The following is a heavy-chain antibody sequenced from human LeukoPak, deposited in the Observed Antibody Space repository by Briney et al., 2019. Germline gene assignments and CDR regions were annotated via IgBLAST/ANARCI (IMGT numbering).Heavy chain of an antibody. CDR1: GFSLSTSGVG. V-gene: IGHV2-5*02. D-gene: IGHD4-23*01. Sequence: SGPTLLKPTQPLTLTCTFSGFSLSTSGVGVGWIRQPPGKALEWLALIYWDDDKRYSSSLTKRLTITKDPFKHPVVLTMTNMEPVDTGTYYCAHIYGGNSDLFDYWGQGTLVTVCS. J-gene: IGHJ4*02. CDR3: AHIYGGNSDLFDY. CDR2: IYWDDDK.